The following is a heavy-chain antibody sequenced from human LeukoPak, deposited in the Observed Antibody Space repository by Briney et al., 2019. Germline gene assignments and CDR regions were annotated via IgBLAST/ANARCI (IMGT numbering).Heavy chain of an antibody. J-gene: IGHJ4*02. D-gene: IGHD3-16*02. Sequence: GGSLRLSCAASGFTFSSYEMNWVRQAPGKGLEWVSYISSSGSTIYYADSVKGRFTISRDNAKNSLYLQMNSLRAEDTAVYYCARHFWGSYVWGSYRFAFDYWGQGTLVTVSS. CDR2: ISSSGSTI. CDR3: ARHFWGSYVWGSYRFAFDY. V-gene: IGHV3-48*03. CDR1: GFTFSSYE.